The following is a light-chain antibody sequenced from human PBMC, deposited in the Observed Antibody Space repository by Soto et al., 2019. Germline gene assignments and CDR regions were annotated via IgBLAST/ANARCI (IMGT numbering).Light chain of an antibody. V-gene: IGLV4-69*01. Sequence: QPVLTQSPSASASLGASVKLTCTLSSGHSSYAIAWHQQQPEKGPRYLMKLNSDGSHSKGDGIPDRFSGSSSGAERYLTISSLQSEDDADYYCQTWGTGLYWVFGGGTKLTVL. J-gene: IGLJ3*02. CDR3: QTWGTGLYWV. CDR2: LNSDGSH. CDR1: SGHSSYA.